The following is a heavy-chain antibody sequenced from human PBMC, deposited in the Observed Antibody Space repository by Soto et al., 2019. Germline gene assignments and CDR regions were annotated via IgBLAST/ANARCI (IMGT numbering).Heavy chain of an antibody. Sequence: VQLVESGGGVVQPGRSLRLSCAASGFTFSDYAMHWVRQAPGKGLEWVAVVSHDGRNTHYADSVKGRFTIYRDSSKNTDSLEMTSLRDEDTAVYYCAKGERQWLVTSDFNYWGQGALVTVSS. V-gene: IGHV3-30*18. CDR2: VSHDGRNT. CDR1: GFTFSDYA. D-gene: IGHD6-19*01. J-gene: IGHJ4*02. CDR3: AKGERQWLVTSDFNY.